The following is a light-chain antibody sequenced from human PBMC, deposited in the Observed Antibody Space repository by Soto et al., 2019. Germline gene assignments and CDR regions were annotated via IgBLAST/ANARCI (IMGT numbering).Light chain of an antibody. CDR3: QQYGGSPMYT. CDR1: QVISISY. CDR2: DAS. J-gene: IGKJ2*01. Sequence: EIVLTQSPGTLSLSPGETATLSCRASQVISISYLAWYQQKPGQAPRLLIYDASRRATGIPDRFSGSGSGTDFTLTISRLEAEDFAVYYCQQYGGSPMYTFGRGTKLEI. V-gene: IGKV3-20*01.